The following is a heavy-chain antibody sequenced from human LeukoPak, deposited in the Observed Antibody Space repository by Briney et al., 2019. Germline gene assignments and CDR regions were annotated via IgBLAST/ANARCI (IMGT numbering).Heavy chain of an antibody. D-gene: IGHD2/OR15-2a*01. J-gene: IGHJ4*02. Sequence: PSQTLSLTCTVSGGSIGSGGYYWSWIRQHAGKGLEWIGFIHYRGSTFFNPSLQSRVTISVDTSKNQLSLRLTSVTAADTAVYYCATADWEYYFFDYWGQGTLVTVSS. CDR1: GGSIGSGGYY. CDR3: ATADWEYYFFDY. CDR2: IHYRGST. V-gene: IGHV4-31*03.